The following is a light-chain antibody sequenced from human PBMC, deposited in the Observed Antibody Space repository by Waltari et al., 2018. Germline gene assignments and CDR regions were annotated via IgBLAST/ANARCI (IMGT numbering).Light chain of an antibody. J-gene: IGKJ4*01. Sequence: DILMTHSPSPLSVSPGQRATLSCRSSQSLSSNFAWYQQKPGQAPRLLIYNASTRANGSPARFSGGGSGTEFTLTISSLQSEDFAVYYCQQYNNWPLTFGGGTKVEIK. CDR1: QSLSSN. CDR2: NAS. V-gene: IGKV3-15*01. CDR3: QQYNNWPLT.